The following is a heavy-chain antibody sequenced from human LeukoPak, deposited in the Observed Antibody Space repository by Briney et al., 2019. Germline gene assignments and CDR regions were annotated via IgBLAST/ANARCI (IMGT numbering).Heavy chain of an antibody. D-gene: IGHD3-22*01. CDR3: ARAYYYDSSGYYPDDY. CDR1: GYTFTSYA. CDR2: INAGNGNT. J-gene: IGHJ4*02. V-gene: IGHV1-3*01. Sequence: ASVKVSCKASGYTFTSYAMHWVRQAPGQRLEWMGWINAGNGNTKYSQKFQGRVTIIRDTSASTAYMELSSLRSEDTAVYYCARAYYYDSSGYYPDDYWGQGTLVTVSS.